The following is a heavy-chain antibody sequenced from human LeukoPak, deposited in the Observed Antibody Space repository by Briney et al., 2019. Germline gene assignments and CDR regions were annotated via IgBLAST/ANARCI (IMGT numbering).Heavy chain of an antibody. J-gene: IGHJ3*02. Sequence: GGSLRLSCAASGFTFISYWMHWVRQAPGKGLVWVSRINSDGSTTSYAASVKGRFTISRDNAKNTLYLQMNSLRAEDTAVYYCARERYNWNYVYGAFDIWGQGTMVTVSS. CDR3: ARERYNWNYVYGAFDI. CDR1: GFTFISYW. D-gene: IGHD1-7*01. CDR2: INSDGSTT. V-gene: IGHV3-74*01.